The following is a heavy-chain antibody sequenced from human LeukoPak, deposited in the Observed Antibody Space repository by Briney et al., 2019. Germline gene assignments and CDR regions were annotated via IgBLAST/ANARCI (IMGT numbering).Heavy chain of an antibody. J-gene: IGHJ6*02. V-gene: IGHV3-21*01. CDR1: GFTFSSYS. CDR2: ISSSSSYI. Sequence: GGSLRLSCAASGFTFSSYSMNWVRQAPGKGLEWVSSISSSSSYIYYADSVKGRFTISRDNAKNSLYLQMNSLRAEDTAVYYCAREGITDYGMDVWGQGTTVTVSS. CDR3: AREGITDYGMDV. D-gene: IGHD1-14*01.